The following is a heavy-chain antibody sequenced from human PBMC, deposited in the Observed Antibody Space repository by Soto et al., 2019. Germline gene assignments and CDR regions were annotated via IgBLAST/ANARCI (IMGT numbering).Heavy chain of an antibody. CDR1: GFTFSSYA. V-gene: IGHV3-23*01. CDR3: AKGGGDYDFWSGLPSGYDGRDA. J-gene: IGHJ6*02. CDR2: ISGSGGST. Sequence: GVSLILSWAASGFTFSSYAMSWVRQAPGKGLEWVSAISGSGGSTYYADSVKGRFTISRDNSKNTLYLQMNSLRAEDTAVYYCAKGGGDYDFWSGLPSGYDGRDAWGQGTKVTVSS. D-gene: IGHD3-3*01.